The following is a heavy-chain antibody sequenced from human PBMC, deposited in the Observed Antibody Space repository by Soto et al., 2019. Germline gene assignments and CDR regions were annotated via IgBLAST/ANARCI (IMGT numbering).Heavy chain of an antibody. CDR3: ARYDSSGYYFSSDY. CDR1: GGSISSGGYY. CDR2: IYYSGST. Sequence: KPSETLSLTCTVSGGSISSGGYYWSWIRQHPGKGLEWIGYIYYSGSTYYNPSLKSRVTISVDTSKNQFSLKLSSVTAADTAVYYCARYDSSGYYFSSDYWGQGTLVTVSS. V-gene: IGHV4-31*03. D-gene: IGHD3-22*01. J-gene: IGHJ4*02.